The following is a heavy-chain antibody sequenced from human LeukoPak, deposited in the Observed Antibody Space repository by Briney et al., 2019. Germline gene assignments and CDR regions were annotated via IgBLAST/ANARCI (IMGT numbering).Heavy chain of an antibody. J-gene: IGHJ6*02. D-gene: IGHD6-13*01. CDR1: GFTFSSYS. CDR3: ARDGYSRTAFYYYYYGRDV. CDR2: ISSSSSYI. Sequence: GGALRLSRAASGFTFSSYSMNWLRQAPGKGLEWVSSISSSSSYIYYADSVKGRFTISRDNAKNSLYLQMNSLRAEDTAVYYCARDGYSRTAFYYYYYGRDVWGQGTTVTVSS. V-gene: IGHV3-21*01.